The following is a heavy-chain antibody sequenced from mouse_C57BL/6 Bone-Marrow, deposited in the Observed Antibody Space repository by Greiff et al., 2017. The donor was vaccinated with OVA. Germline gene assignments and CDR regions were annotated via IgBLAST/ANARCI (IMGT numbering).Heavy chain of an antibody. CDR2: SRNKANDYTT. J-gene: IGHJ4*01. V-gene: IGHV7-1*01. Sequence: EVQRVESGGGLVQSGRSLRLSCATSGFTFSDFYMEWVRQAPGKGLEWIAASRNKANDYTTEYSASVKGRFIVSRDTTQSILYLQMNALRAEDTAIYYCARDGGHYAMDYWGQGTSVTVSS. CDR3: ARDGGHYAMDY. CDR1: GFTFSDFY.